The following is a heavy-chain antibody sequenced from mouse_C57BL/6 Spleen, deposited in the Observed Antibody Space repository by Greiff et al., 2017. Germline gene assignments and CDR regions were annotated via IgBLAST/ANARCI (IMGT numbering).Heavy chain of an antibody. V-gene: IGHV1-80*01. CDR3: ARGAGWLLSFAY. J-gene: IGHJ3*01. CDR1: GYAFSSYW. Sequence: QVQLQQSGAELVKPGASVKISCKASGYAFSSYWMNWVKPRPGKGLEWIGQIYPGDGDTNYNGKFKGKATLTADKSSSTAYMQLSSLTSEDSAVYFCARGAGWLLSFAYWGQGTLVTVSA. D-gene: IGHD2-3*01. CDR2: IYPGDGDT.